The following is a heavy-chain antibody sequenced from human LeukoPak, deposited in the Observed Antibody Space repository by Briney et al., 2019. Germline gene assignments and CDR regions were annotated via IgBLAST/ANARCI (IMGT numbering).Heavy chain of an antibody. CDR1: GFTLSNYA. V-gene: IGHV3-23*01. D-gene: IGHD2-15*01. Sequence: PGGSLRLSCAASGFTLSNYAMSWVRQAPGKGLEWVSAISGSGGSTFYADSVKGRFTISRDNSKNTLYLQMNSLRAEDTAVYYCAKDVLPLGYCSGGSCYQLDYWGQGTLVTVSS. CDR3: AKDVLPLGYCSGGSCYQLDY. CDR2: ISGSGGST. J-gene: IGHJ4*02.